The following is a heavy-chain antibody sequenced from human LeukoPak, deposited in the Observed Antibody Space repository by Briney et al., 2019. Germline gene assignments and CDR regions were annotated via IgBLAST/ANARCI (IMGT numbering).Heavy chain of an antibody. CDR1: GGSFSGYY. CDR2: INHSGST. J-gene: IGHJ6*02. Sequence: SETLSLTCAVYGGSFSGYYWSWIRQPPGKGLEWIGEINHSGSTNYNPSLKSRVTISVDTSKNQFSLKLSSVTAADTAVYYCAREKRGIVLSTRGYCSSTSCYALNYYYYGMDVWGQGTTVTVSS. CDR3: AREKRGIVLSTRGYCSSTSCYALNYYYYGMDV. V-gene: IGHV4-34*01. D-gene: IGHD2-2*01.